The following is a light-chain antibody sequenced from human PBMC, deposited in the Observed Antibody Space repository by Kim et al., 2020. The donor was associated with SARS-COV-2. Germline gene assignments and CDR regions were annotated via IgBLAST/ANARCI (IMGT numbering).Light chain of an antibody. CDR1: LHISSA. Sequence: ASAGDRVTITCRASLHISSALAWYQQKPGEAPKLLIHGASILKSGVPSRFSGSGSGKHFTLTITNLQPEDFATYFCQQFITSPTFGGGTKVDIK. V-gene: IGKV1-13*02. J-gene: IGKJ4*01. CDR2: GAS. CDR3: QQFITSPT.